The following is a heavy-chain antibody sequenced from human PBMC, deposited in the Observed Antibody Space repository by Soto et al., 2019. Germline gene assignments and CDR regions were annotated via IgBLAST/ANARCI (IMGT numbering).Heavy chain of an antibody. CDR2: ISYDGSNK. D-gene: IGHD3-16*01. Sequence: LRLSCAASGFTFSSYGMHWVRQAPGKGLEWVAVISYDGSNKYYADSVKGRFTISRDNSKNTLYLHLNTLKPEDTAVYHCAKDRVGGTFYTPLAFWGQGTPVTVSS. CDR3: AKDRVGGTFYTPLAF. J-gene: IGHJ4*02. CDR1: GFTFSSYG. V-gene: IGHV3-30*18.